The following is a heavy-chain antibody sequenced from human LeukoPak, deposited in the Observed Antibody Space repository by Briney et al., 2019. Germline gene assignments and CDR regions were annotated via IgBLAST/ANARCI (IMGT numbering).Heavy chain of an antibody. V-gene: IGHV4-59*08. CDR1: GGSISSYY. Sequence: SETLSLACTVSGGSISSYYWSWIRQPPGKGLEWIGYIYYSGSTNYNPSLKSRVTISVDTSKNQFSLKLSSVTAADTAVYYCARHNGFYYYYYGMDVWGQGTTVTVSS. D-gene: IGHD2-2*03. J-gene: IGHJ6*02. CDR3: ARHNGFYYYYYGMDV. CDR2: IYYSGST.